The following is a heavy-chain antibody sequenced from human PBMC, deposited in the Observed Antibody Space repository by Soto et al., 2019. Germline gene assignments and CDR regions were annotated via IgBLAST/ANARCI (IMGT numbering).Heavy chain of an antibody. J-gene: IGHJ4*02. D-gene: IGHD2-21*01. Sequence: SETLSLACSVSGVSVSSCSYYLSWIRQPPGKGLEWFGTISQNGDSFYNPSLRSRVIMSLDAYRNQFYLELTSVNAADTDLYYCARVHIIGHWVEYWGPGTLVNVSS. V-gene: IGHV4-39*07. CDR3: ARVHIIGHWVEY. CDR1: GVSVSSCSYY. CDR2: ISQNGDS.